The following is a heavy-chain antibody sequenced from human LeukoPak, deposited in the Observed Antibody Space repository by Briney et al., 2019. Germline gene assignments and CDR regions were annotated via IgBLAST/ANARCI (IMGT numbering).Heavy chain of an antibody. CDR3: TRDSAYYHGSGSYYYY. CDR2: ISYDGSNK. V-gene: IGHV3-30*04. CDR1: GFTFSSYV. Sequence: GGSLRLSCAASGFTFSSYVMHLVRQAPGKGLEWVAVISYDGSNKYYADSVKGRFTISRDNSKNTLYLQMNSLRAEDTAVYYCTRDSAYYHGSGSYYYYWGQGTLVTVSS. J-gene: IGHJ4*02. D-gene: IGHD3-10*01.